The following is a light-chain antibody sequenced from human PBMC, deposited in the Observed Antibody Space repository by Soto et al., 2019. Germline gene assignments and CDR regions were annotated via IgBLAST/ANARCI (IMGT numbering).Light chain of an antibody. J-gene: IGKJ4*01. V-gene: IGKV1-12*01. CDR3: QQAHSFPLT. CDR2: GAS. CDR1: QGISRW. Sequence: DIQMTQSPSSVSASVGDRVTITCRASQGISRWLARYQQKPGKAPKLLIYGASSLQSAVPSRFSGSGSGTDFYLTISNLQPEDLATYFCQQAHSFPLTFGGGTKVEIK.